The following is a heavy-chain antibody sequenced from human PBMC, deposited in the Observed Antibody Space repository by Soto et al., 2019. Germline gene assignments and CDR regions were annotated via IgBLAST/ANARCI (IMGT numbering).Heavy chain of an antibody. V-gene: IGHV4-30-2*01. J-gene: IGHJ5*02. D-gene: IGHD3-10*01. Sequence: SETLSLTCAVSGGSISSGGYSWSWIRQPPGKGLEWIGYICHSGNTYYNPSLKSRVTTSLDRSKNQFSLNLSSVTAADTAVYYCARVWFGESSWFDPWGQGTLVTVSS. CDR2: ICHSGNT. CDR1: GGSISSGGYS. CDR3: ARVWFGESSWFDP.